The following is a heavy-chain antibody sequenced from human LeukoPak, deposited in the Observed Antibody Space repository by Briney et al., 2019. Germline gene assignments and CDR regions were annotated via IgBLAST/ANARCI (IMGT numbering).Heavy chain of an antibody. CDR3: AREPTPNWFDR. CDR1: GFTFSRYG. D-gene: IGHD4-23*01. V-gene: IGHV3-33*01. J-gene: IGHJ5*02. Sequence: GRSLRLSCAASGFTFSRYGMHWVRQAPGKGLEWVAGIWYDGSNKYYADSVKGRFTISRDNSKNTLYLQMNSLRAEDTAVYYCAREPTPNWFDRWGQGTLVTVSS. CDR2: IWYDGSNK.